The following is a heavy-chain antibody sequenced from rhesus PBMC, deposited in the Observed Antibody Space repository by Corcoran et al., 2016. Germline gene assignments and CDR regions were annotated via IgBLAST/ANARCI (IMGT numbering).Heavy chain of an antibody. CDR2: IYVSSGSP. CDR1: GGSISSGYA. V-gene: IGHV4-76*01. D-gene: IGHD6-31*01. CDR3: ARRRIAAATYYFDY. J-gene: IGHJ4*01. Sequence: QVQLQESGPGVVKPSETLSLTCAVSGGSISSGYAWSWIRQPPGKGLDWIGYIYVSSGSPNYNPSLKNRVTISKDTSKNQFSLKLSSVTAADTAVYYCARRRIAAATYYFDYWGQGVLVTVSS.